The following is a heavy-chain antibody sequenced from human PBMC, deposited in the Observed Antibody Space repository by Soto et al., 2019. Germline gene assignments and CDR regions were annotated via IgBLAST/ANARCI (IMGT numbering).Heavy chain of an antibody. J-gene: IGHJ6*02. D-gene: IGHD2-2*01. CDR1: GYTFTSYY. V-gene: IGHV1-46*01. CDR2: INPSGGST. Sequence: GASVKVSCKASGYTFTSYYLHWVRQAPGQGLEWMGIINPSGGSTSYAQKFQGRVTMTRDTSTRTVYMELSSLRSEDTAVYYCARRETSWVGPLSYGMDVWGQGTTVTV. CDR3: ARRETSWVGPLSYGMDV.